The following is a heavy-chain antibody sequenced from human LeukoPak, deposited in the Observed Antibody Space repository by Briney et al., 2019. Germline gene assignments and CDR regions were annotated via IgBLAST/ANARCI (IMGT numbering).Heavy chain of an antibody. Sequence: ASVKVSCKASGYTFTSYDINWVRQATGQGPEWMGWMNPNSGNTGYAQKFQGRVTKTRNTSISTAYMELSTLRSEDTAVYYCAARGASSSSLRPLDYWGQGTLVTVSS. CDR3: AARGASSSSLRPLDY. D-gene: IGHD6-6*01. V-gene: IGHV1-8*01. CDR1: GYTFTSYD. J-gene: IGHJ4*02. CDR2: MNPNSGNT.